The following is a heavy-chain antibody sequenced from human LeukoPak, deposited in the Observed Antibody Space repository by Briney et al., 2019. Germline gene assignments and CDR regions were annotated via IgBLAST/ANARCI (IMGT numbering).Heavy chain of an antibody. CDR2: INPNSGGT. Sequence: ASVKVSCKASGYTFTGYYMHWVRQAPGQGLEWMGWINPNSGGTNYAQKFQGRVTMTRDTSISTAYMELSRLRSDDTAVYYCARAHYDILTGYENFDYWGQGTLVTVSS. J-gene: IGHJ4*02. V-gene: IGHV1-2*02. D-gene: IGHD3-9*01. CDR3: ARAHYDILTGYENFDY. CDR1: GYTFTGYY.